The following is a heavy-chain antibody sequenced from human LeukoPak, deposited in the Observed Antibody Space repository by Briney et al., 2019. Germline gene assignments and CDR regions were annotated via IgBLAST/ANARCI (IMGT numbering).Heavy chain of an antibody. Sequence: SQTLSLTCTVSGGSISSGGYYWSWIRQHPGKGLEWIGYIYYSGSTYYNPSLKSRVTISVDTSKNQFSLKLSSVTAADTAVYYCARGEMRRKQQLSAPFDYWGQGTLVTVSS. CDR2: IYYSGST. CDR1: GGSISSGGYY. V-gene: IGHV4-31*03. CDR3: ARGEMRRKQQLSAPFDY. J-gene: IGHJ4*02. D-gene: IGHD6-13*01.